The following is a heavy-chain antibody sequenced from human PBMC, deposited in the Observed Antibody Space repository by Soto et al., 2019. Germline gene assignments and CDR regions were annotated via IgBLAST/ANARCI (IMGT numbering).Heavy chain of an antibody. D-gene: IGHD1-1*01. CDR2: AYWDDDN. Sequence: QITLQESGPTVVKPTQTLTLTCTFSGFSLSTSGVGVGWIRQPPGKALESLAFAYWDDDNRYSPFLRNRLTVTKDPSKNQVVITMTNMDFVDTATYFCAQRRGGNGWNDGDFDYWGQGTLVTVSS. CDR1: GFSLSTSGVG. CDR3: AQRRGGNGWNDGDFDY. J-gene: IGHJ4*02. V-gene: IGHV2-5*02.